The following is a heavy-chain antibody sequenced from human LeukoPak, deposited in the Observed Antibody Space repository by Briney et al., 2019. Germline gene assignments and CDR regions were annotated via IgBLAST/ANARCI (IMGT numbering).Heavy chain of an antibody. J-gene: IGHJ4*02. Sequence: ASVKVSCKASGYTFTGYYMHWVRQAPGQGLEWMGWINLNSGGTNYAQKFQGRVTMTRDTSISTAYMELSRLRSDDTAVYYCAREGGWLQSIYGFDYWGQGTLVTVSS. CDR2: INLNSGGT. CDR3: AREGGWLQSIYGFDY. V-gene: IGHV1-2*02. D-gene: IGHD5-24*01. CDR1: GYTFTGYY.